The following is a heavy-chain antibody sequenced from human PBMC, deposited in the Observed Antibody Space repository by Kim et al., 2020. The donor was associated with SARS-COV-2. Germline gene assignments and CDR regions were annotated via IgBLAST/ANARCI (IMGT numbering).Heavy chain of an antibody. CDR3: ARHWKEGLIAENFDY. Sequence: SETLSLTCTVSGGSISSSSYYWGWIRQPPGKGLEWIGSIYYSGSTYYNSSLKSRVTISVDTSKNQFSLKLSSVTAADTAVYYCARHWKEGLIAENFDYWGQGTLVTVSS. D-gene: IGHD6-13*01. CDR2: IYYSGST. V-gene: IGHV4-39*01. J-gene: IGHJ4*02. CDR1: GGSISSSSYY.